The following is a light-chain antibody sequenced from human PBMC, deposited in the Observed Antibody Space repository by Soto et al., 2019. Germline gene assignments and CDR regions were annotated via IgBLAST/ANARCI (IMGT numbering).Light chain of an antibody. CDR2: DDS. V-gene: IGLV3-21*02. CDR3: QVWDSSGDHPV. J-gene: IGLJ3*02. Sequence: SSELTQPPSVSVAPGQTARITCGGNNIATKGVHWYQQKPGQAPVLVVHDDSDRPSGIPERFSGSKSGNTATLTISRAEAGDEADYYCQVWDSSGDHPVFGGGTKLTVL. CDR1: NIATKG.